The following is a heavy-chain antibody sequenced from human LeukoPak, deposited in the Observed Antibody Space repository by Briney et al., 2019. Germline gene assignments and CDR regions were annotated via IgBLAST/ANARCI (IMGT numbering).Heavy chain of an antibody. CDR3: ARDSPRPPTYYYDSSDF. CDR2: ISDNGRNT. V-gene: IGHV3-23*01. CDR1: GFTFRTYA. D-gene: IGHD3-22*01. Sequence: PWESLRLSCAASGFTFRTYAMSWVRQAPGKGLEWVSAISDNGRNTYYADSVKGRFTISRDNSKNTLYLQINSLRVEDTAVYYCARDSPRPPTYYYDSSDFWGQGTLVTVSS. J-gene: IGHJ4*02.